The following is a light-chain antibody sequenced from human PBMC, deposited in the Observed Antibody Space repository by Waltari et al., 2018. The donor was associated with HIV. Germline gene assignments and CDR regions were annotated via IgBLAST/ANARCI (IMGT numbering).Light chain of an antibody. V-gene: IGLV2-14*01. Sequence: QSALTQPASVSGSPGQSITIPCPGTSSDVGGSNYVSWSQPHPGNAPHPILFEVTNRPSGVSSRCSGSKSANTASLTISGLQADDESDYYCSSYTSHSSHVVFGGGTKLTVL. CDR1: SSDVGGSNY. CDR3: SSYTSHSSHVV. CDR2: EVT. J-gene: IGLJ2*01.